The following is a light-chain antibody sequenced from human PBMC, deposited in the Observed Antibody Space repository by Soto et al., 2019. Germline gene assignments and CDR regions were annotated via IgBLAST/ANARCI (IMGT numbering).Light chain of an antibody. Sequence: IQLTQSPSSLSASVGDRVTVTCRASQGISSCLAWYQQKPGKAPDLLIYAASTLQSGVPSSFSGSGSGTDFTLTISSLQPADFATYYCQKYDTVPWAFGQGTKVDIK. J-gene: IGKJ1*01. CDR2: AAS. CDR1: QGISSC. V-gene: IGKV1-9*01. CDR3: QKYDTVPWA.